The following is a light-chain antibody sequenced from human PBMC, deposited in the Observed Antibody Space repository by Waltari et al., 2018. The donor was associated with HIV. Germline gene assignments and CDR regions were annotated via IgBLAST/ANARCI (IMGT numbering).Light chain of an antibody. CDR2: GAS. CDR3: QQYGSSPLT. Sequence: EIVLTQSPGTLSLSPGDRATLSCRASQSVSSSYLAWYQQKPRQAARLLIYGASSRATGIPDRFSGSGSGTDFTLTISRLEPEDVAVYYCQQYGSSPLTFGGGTKVEIK. CDR1: QSVSSSY. J-gene: IGKJ4*01. V-gene: IGKV3-20*01.